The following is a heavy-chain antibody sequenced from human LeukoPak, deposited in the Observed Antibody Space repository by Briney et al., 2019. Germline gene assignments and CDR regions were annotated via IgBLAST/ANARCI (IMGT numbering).Heavy chain of an antibody. CDR1: GFTVYTDS. CDR2: IYTGGTT. J-gene: IGHJ4*02. D-gene: IGHD6-19*01. CDR3: ARSPAFYDGAVVKYYFDY. Sequence: GGSLRLSCAVSGFTVYTDSMSWVRQVPGKGLEWVSVIYTGGTTHYADSVKGRFTISRDNSKNTLYLEMNSLRAEDAAVYFCARSPAFYDGAVVKYYFDYWGQGTLVTVSS. V-gene: IGHV3-53*05.